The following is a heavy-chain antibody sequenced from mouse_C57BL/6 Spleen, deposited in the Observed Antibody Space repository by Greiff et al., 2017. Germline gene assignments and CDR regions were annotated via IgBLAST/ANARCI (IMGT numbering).Heavy chain of an antibody. CDR1: GYTFPSYW. J-gene: IGHJ1*03. D-gene: IGHD1-1*01. Sequence: VQLQQSGAELAKPGASVKLSCKASGYTFPSYWTHWVKQRPGQGLEWIGYINPSSGYTKYNQKFKDKATLTADKSSSTAYMQLSSLTYEDSAVYYCARYYGSSYWYFDVWGTGTTVTVSS. CDR2: INPSSGYT. CDR3: ARYYGSSYWYFDV. V-gene: IGHV1-7*01.